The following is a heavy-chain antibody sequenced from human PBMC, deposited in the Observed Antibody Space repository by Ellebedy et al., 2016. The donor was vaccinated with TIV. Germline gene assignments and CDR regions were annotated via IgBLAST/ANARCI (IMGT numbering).Heavy chain of an antibody. Sequence: SETLSLTCTVSGGSISSYYWSWIRQPPGKGLEWIGYIYYSGSTNYNPSLKSRVTLPVDTSKNQFSLKLSSVTAADTAVYYCARRGSEDYYDSSGFDYWGQGTLVTVSS. CDR3: ARRGSEDYYDSSGFDY. V-gene: IGHV4-59*08. D-gene: IGHD3-22*01. CDR2: IYYSGST. CDR1: GGSISSYY. J-gene: IGHJ4*02.